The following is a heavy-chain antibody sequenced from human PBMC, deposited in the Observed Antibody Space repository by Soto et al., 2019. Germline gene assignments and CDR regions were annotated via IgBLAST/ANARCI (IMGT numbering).Heavy chain of an antibody. V-gene: IGHV3-49*03. Sequence: GGSLRLSCTASGFTFGDYAMSWFRQAPGKGLEWVGFIRSKAYGGTTEYAASVKGGFTISRDDSKSIAYLQMNSLKTEDTAVYYCTVTDIPNWFDPWGQGTLVTVSS. CDR2: IRSKAYGGTT. CDR3: TVTDIPNWFDP. J-gene: IGHJ5*02. D-gene: IGHD2-15*01. CDR1: GFTFGDYA.